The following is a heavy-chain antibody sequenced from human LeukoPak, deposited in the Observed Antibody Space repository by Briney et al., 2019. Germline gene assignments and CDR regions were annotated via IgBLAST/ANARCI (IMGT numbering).Heavy chain of an antibody. CDR1: GGSISSYY. CDR2: IYYSGST. D-gene: IGHD3-3*01. J-gene: IGHJ4*02. Sequence: PSETLSLTCTVSGGSISSYYWSWIRQPPGKGLEWIGYIYYSGSTNYNPSLKSRVTISVDTSKNQFSLKLSSVTAADTAVYYCARPARDFWSGYYHGFDYWGQGTLVTVSS. CDR3: ARPARDFWSGYYHGFDY. V-gene: IGHV4-59*08.